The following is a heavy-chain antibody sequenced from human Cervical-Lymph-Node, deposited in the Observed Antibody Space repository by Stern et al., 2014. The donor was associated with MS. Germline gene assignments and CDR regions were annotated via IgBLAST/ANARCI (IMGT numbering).Heavy chain of an antibody. D-gene: IGHD4-23*01. V-gene: IGHV1-46*01. CDR2: INFSGGTT. Sequence: QVQLVQSGAEVKKPGASVTISCKTSENNLTRHFVHWVRQAPGQGPEWMGVINFSGGTTSYAQKFQGRVTMTRDTSTRTVYMELSSLRSDDTAVYYCAREFLGVFGGLDIWGQGTMVIVSS. J-gene: IGHJ3*02. CDR3: AREFLGVFGGLDI. CDR1: ENNLTRHF.